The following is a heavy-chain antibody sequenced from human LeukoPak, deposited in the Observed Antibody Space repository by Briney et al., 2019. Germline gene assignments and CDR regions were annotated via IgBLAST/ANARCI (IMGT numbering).Heavy chain of an antibody. D-gene: IGHD3-3*01. J-gene: IGHJ5*02. CDR1: GFTFSSYA. CDR2: ISYDGSNK. CDR3: ARVPSYYDYRFDP. Sequence: GGSLRLSCAASGFTFSSYAMHWVRQAPGKGLEWVAVISYDGSNKYYADSVKGRFTISRDNSKNTLYLQMNSLRAEDTAVYCCARVPSYYDYRFDPWGQGTLVTVSS. V-gene: IGHV3-30-3*01.